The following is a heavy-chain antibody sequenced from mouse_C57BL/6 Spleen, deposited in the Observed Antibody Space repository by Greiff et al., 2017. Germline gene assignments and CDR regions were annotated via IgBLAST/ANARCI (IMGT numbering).Heavy chain of an antibody. V-gene: IGHV1-4*01. D-gene: IGHD1-1*01. J-gene: IGHJ1*03. CDR3: ARSYYYGSSYWYFDV. Sequence: LQESGAELARPGASVKMSCKASGYTFTSYTMHWVKQRPGQGLEWIGYINPSSGYTKYNQKFKDKATLTADKSSSTAYMQLSSLTSEDSAVYYCARSYYYGSSYWYFDVWGTGTTVTVSA. CDR2: INPSSGYT. CDR1: GYTFTSYT.